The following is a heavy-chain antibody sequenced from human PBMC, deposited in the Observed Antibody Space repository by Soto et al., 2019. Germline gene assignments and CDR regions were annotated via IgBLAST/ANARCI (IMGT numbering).Heavy chain of an antibody. D-gene: IGHD3-10*01. V-gene: IGHV4-30-2*01. CDR2: IYDGAST. Sequence: QLQLQESGSGLVKPSQTLSLTCAVSGGSISSGGYSWTWIRQPPGKGLEWIGYIYDGASTDYNPSLKSRVTRSVDRSKNQFSLKLSSVSAADTAVYYCSRGPPFGYWGQGTLVTVSS. CDR1: GGSISSGGYS. CDR3: SRGPPFGY. J-gene: IGHJ4*02.